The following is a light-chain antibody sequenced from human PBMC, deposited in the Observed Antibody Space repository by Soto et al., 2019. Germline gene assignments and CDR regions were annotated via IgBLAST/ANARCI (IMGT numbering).Light chain of an antibody. CDR2: AVS. CDR1: SSDVGGYNY. Sequence: QSALTQPASVSGSPGQSITISCTGTSSDVGGYNYVSWYQQHPGKAPKLMIYAVSNRPSGVSNRFSGSKSGNTATLTISGLQAEDEADYYCCSYTVSGTYVFVTGTKLTVL. J-gene: IGLJ1*01. CDR3: CSYTVSGTYV. V-gene: IGLV2-14*01.